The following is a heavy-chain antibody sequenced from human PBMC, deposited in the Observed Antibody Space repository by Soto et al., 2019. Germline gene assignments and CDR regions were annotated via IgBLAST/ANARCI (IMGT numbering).Heavy chain of an antibody. V-gene: IGHV1-69*13. D-gene: IGHD3-22*01. CDR1: GGTFSSYA. Sequence: SVKVSCKASGGTFSSYAISWVRQAPGQGLEWMGGIIPICGTANDAQKFQGRVTITADESTSTAYMELSSLRSEDTAVYYCARGGYYYDSSGYPAAAFDVWGQGTMVTVSS. CDR3: ARGGYYYDSSGYPAAAFDV. J-gene: IGHJ3*01. CDR2: IIPICGTA.